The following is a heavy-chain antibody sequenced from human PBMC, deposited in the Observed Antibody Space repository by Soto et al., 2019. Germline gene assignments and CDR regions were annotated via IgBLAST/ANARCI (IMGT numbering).Heavy chain of an antibody. Sequence: SETLSLTCTVSGGSISSYYWSWIRQPPGKGLEWIGYIYYSGSTNYNPSLKSRVTISVNTSKNQFSLKLSSVTAANTAVYYCVRGASAYYDNSGYYSPYYFDYWGQGTLVTVSS. CDR1: GGSISSYY. V-gene: IGHV4-59*12. D-gene: IGHD3-22*01. CDR3: VRGASAYYDNSGYYSPYYFDY. J-gene: IGHJ4*02. CDR2: IYYSGST.